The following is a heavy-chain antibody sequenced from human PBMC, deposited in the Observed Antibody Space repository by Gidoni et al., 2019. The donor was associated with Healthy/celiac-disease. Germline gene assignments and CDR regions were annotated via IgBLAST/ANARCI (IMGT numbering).Heavy chain of an antibody. Sequence: QVQLVASGGGVVQPCSSLRCSCAASAFSFISYAMHWVRQAQGMGLEWVAVISYDGSNKYYADSVKGRFTISRDNSKNTLYLQMNSLRAEDTAVYYCARESWDDILTGYYYFDYWGQGTLVTVSS. CDR3: ARESWDDILTGYYYFDY. J-gene: IGHJ4*02. CDR1: AFSFISYA. CDR2: ISYDGSNK. D-gene: IGHD3-9*01. V-gene: IGHV3-30-3*01.